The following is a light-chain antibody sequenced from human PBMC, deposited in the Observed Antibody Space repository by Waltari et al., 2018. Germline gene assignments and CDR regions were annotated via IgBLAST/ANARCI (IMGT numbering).Light chain of an antibody. V-gene: IGLV2-11*01. Sequence: QSVLTQPPSVSGSPGHSVTISCTGTSSDGGGYDFVSWYQHDPGKAPKLLIFDVTKRPSGVPSRFSASKSGNTASLTISGLQAEDEADYYCCSYAVTSSSYVFGGGTKVIV. CDR1: SSDGGGYDF. CDR2: DVT. J-gene: IGLJ1*01. CDR3: CSYAVTSSSYV.